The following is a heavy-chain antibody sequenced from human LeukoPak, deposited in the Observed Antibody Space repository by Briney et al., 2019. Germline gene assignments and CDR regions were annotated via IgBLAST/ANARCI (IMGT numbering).Heavy chain of an antibody. Sequence: PGGSLRLSCAASGFTFSSYSMNWVRQAPGKGLEWVSSITSSSSYIYYADSVKGRFTISRDNAKKSLYLQMNSLRAEDTAVYYCARPLDTAMVNDIWGQGTMVTVSS. D-gene: IGHD5-18*01. CDR1: GFTFSSYS. J-gene: IGHJ3*02. CDR3: ARPLDTAMVNDI. V-gene: IGHV3-21*01. CDR2: ITSSSSYI.